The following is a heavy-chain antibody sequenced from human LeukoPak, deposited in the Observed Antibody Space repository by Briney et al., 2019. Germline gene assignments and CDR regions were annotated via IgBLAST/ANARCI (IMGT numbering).Heavy chain of an antibody. CDR2: IYSGGGT. J-gene: IGHJ4*02. D-gene: IGHD3-22*01. Sequence: GGSLRLSCAASGFTVSSNYMTWVRQAPGKGLEWVSAIYSGGGTYYADSVKGRFTISRDNSKNTLYLQMNSLKTEDTAVYYCTTEGYYYESSGYRLVQPKVGFHYWGQGTLVTVSS. CDR1: GFTVSSNY. V-gene: IGHV3-53*01. CDR3: TTEGYYYESSGYRLVQPKVGFHY.